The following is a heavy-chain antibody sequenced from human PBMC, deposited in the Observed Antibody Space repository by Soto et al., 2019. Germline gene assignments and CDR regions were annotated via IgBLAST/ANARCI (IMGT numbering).Heavy chain of an antibody. Sequence: SETLSLTCTVSGGSISSYYWSWIRQPPGKGLEWIGYIYYSGSTNYNPSLKSRVTISVDTSKNQFSLKLSSVTAADTAVYYCARDRSIAVAGAYNWFDPWGQGTLVTVSS. J-gene: IGHJ5*02. CDR3: ARDRSIAVAGAYNWFDP. D-gene: IGHD6-19*01. CDR2: IYYSGST. CDR1: GGSISSYY. V-gene: IGHV4-59*01.